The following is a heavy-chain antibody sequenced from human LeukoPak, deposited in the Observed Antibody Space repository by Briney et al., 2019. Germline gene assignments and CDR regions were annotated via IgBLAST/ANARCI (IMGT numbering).Heavy chain of an antibody. Sequence: GGSLRLSCAASGFTFSSYGMHWVRQAPGKGLEWVAVISYDGSNKYYADSVKGRFTISRDNSKNTLYLQMNSLRAEDTAVYYCAKDDGVRGVKTANFDYWGQGTLVTVSS. CDR3: AKDDGVRGVKTANFDY. V-gene: IGHV3-30*18. D-gene: IGHD3-10*01. CDR1: GFTFSSYG. CDR2: ISYDGSNK. J-gene: IGHJ4*02.